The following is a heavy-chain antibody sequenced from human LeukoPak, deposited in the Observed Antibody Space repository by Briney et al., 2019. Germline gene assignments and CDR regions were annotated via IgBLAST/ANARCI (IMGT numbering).Heavy chain of an antibody. D-gene: IGHD2-15*01. CDR3: ARVVYCSGGTCHIFAFDI. CDR2: IKHDGNWK. J-gene: IGHJ3*02. V-gene: IGHV3-7*03. Sequence: GGSLRLSCAASGSTFGNYYMSWVRQALGKGLEWVANIKHDGNWKFYADSVKGRFTVSRDNAEKLVYLQLNSLRAEDTAVYYCARVVYCSGGTCHIFAFDIWGQGTKVTVSA. CDR1: GSTFGNYY.